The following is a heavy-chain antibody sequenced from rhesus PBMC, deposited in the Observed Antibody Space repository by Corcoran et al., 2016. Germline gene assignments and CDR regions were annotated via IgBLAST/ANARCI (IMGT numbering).Heavy chain of an antibody. J-gene: IGHJ6*01. V-gene: IGHV3-100*02. Sequence: DVQLVESGGGLVKPGGSLRLSCVASGFTFSSYEMHWVRQAPGKGLEWVSVISESGGTIYYAESVKGRFPISRDNAKNSLFLQMNSLRAEDTAVYYCTRDLRIAAGLSGLDSWGQGVVVTVSS. CDR3: TRDLRIAAGLSGLDS. CDR2: ISESGGTI. CDR1: GFTFSSYE. D-gene: IGHD6-13*01.